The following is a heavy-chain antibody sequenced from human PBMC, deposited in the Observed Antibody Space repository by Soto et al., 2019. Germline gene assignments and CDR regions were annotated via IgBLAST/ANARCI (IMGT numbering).Heavy chain of an antibody. CDR1: GGSVSSGSYY. D-gene: IGHD5-12*01. V-gene: IGHV4-61*01. Sequence: PSETLSLTCTVSGGSVSSGSYYWSWIRQPPGKGLEWIGYIYYSGSTNYNPSLKSRVTISVDTSKNQFALKLSSVTAADTAVYYCARVSRYSGYPFDYWGQGTLVTVSS. CDR3: ARVSRYSGYPFDY. CDR2: IYYSGST. J-gene: IGHJ4*02.